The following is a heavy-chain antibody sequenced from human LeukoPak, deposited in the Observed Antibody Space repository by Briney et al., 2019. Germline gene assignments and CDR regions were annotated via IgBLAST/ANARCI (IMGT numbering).Heavy chain of an antibody. J-gene: IGHJ4*02. CDR3: AKSGPGSYFDY. CDR1: GFTFSSYG. CDR2: ISYDGSNK. V-gene: IGHV3-30*18. D-gene: IGHD3-10*01. Sequence: GGSLRLSCAASGFTFSSYGMHWGRQAPGKGLEWVAVISYDGSNKYYADSVKGRFTISRDNSKNTLYLQMSSLRAEDTAVYYCAKSGPGSYFDYWGQGTLVTVSS.